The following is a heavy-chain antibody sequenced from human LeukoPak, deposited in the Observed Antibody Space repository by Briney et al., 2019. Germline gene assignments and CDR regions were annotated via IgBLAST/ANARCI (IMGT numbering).Heavy chain of an antibody. CDR2: IRYDGSNK. J-gene: IGHJ6*02. CDR3: ARGRGPKTTVVTPAYGMDV. Sequence: GGSLRLSCAASGFTFSSYGMHWVRQAPGKGLEWVAFIRYDGSNKYYADSVKGRFTISRDNSKNTLYLQMNSLRAEDTAVYYCARGRGPKTTVVTPAYGMDVWGQGTTVTVSS. CDR1: GFTFSSYG. D-gene: IGHD4-23*01. V-gene: IGHV3-30*02.